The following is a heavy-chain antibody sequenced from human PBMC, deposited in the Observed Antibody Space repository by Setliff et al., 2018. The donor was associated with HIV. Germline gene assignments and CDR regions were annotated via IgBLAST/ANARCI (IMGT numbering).Heavy chain of an antibody. CDR2: ISGGGRSA. J-gene: IGHJ3*02. CDR3: AKDTSGGWGAFDI. Sequence: GGSLRLSCAASGFIFGNFAMSWVRQVPGKGLEWVSAISGGGRSADYAASVKGRFTISRDNAKNSLYLQMNSLRAEDMALYYCAKDTSGGWGAFDIWGQGTMVTVSS. CDR1: GFIFGNFA. V-gene: IGHV3-23*01. D-gene: IGHD6-19*01.